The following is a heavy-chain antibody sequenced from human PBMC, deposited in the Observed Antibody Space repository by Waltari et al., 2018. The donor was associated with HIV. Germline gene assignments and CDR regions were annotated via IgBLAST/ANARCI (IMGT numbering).Heavy chain of an antibody. V-gene: IGHV4-59*12. CDR2: IDHNGNA. J-gene: IGHJ5*02. D-gene: IGHD6-19*01. CDR3: ARAMAAGPGTPGGVDL. Sequence: QVQLQESGPGLVKPSGTVSLSCVVSGGSIRNYFWNWIRQAPGGGLGWIGQIDHNGNANYNPPLKGRFRFSLQISETRFSLILTSATAADTAVYYCARAMAAGPGTPGGVDLWGQGTLITVSS. CDR1: GGSIRNYF.